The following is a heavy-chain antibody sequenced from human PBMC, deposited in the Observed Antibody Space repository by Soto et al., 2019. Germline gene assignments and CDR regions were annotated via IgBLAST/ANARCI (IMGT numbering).Heavy chain of an antibody. J-gene: IGHJ4*02. CDR2: IYHTGNT. CDR3: ASSYSGYLDN. D-gene: IGHD3-22*01. Sequence: SDTLSLTCSVSGGSMISGAYCRNWIRQHPVKGLEWIAYIYHTGNTYYNPSLRSRTTISVDTSENQFSLKLTAVTDADTAVYYCASSYSGYLDNWGQGTLVTVSS. V-gene: IGHV4-31*03. CDR1: GGSMISGAYC.